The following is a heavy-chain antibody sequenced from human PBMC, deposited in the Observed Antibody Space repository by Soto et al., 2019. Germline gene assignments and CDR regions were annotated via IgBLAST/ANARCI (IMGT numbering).Heavy chain of an antibody. D-gene: IGHD6-25*01. J-gene: IGHJ1*01. V-gene: IGHV4-61*01. CDR3: ARDPGIAPGRGSPDL. Sequence: XASLSLTCTVCGGCFSSRKDCGAWIRQPPGKRLEWLGRFCDGGDTNYNPSLKNRVTISIDTSKNQFSLNLNSVTAADTAVYYCARDPGIAPGRGSPDLWAQGTLVTVSS. CDR2: FCDGGDT. CDR1: GGCFSSRKDC.